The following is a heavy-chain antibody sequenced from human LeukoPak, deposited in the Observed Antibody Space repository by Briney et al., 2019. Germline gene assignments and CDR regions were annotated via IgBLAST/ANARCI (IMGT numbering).Heavy chain of an antibody. CDR1: GLTFNSYW. CDR3: ASSTYCSGGSCYSRTFQY. J-gene: IGHJ4*02. Sequence: GGSLRLSCAASGLTFNSYWMHWVRQAPGKGLVWVSRINSDETSTSYADSVKGRFTISRDNAQKTLYLQMNSLRAEDTAVYYCASSTYCSGGSCYSRTFQYWGQGALVTVSS. D-gene: IGHD2-15*01. CDR2: INSDETST. V-gene: IGHV3-74*01.